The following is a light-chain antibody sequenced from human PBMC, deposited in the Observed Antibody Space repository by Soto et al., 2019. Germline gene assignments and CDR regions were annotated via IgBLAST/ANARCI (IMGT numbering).Light chain of an antibody. CDR2: AAS. Sequence: DIPMTQSPSSLSASVGDRVTFTCRASQGIRNNVAWYQQKPGTAPKRLIYAASSLHTGVPSRFSGSGSGTEFTLTISSLQPEDFATYCCLQHDTYPFTFGPGTKVGIE. J-gene: IGKJ3*01. CDR1: QGIRNN. CDR3: LQHDTYPFT. V-gene: IGKV1-17*01.